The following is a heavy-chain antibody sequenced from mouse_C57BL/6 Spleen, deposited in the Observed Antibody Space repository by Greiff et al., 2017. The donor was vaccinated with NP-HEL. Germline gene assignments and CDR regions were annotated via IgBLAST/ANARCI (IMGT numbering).Heavy chain of an antibody. CDR2: IYPGDGDT. J-gene: IGHJ2*01. CDR1: GYAFSSSW. V-gene: IGHV1-82*01. CDR3: ARCDYGRNYYFDY. D-gene: IGHD2-4*01. Sequence: VQLQESGPELVKPGASVKISCKASGYAFSSSWMNWVKQRPGKGLEWIGRIYPGDGDTNYNGKFKGKATLTADKSSSTAYMQLSSLTSEDSAVYFCARCDYGRNYYFDYWGQGTTLTVSS.